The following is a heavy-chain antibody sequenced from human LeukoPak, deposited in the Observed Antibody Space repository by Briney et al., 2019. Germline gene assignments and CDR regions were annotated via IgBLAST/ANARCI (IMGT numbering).Heavy chain of an antibody. CDR3: ARDLGNYYDSSAHRTNWFDP. D-gene: IGHD3-22*01. Sequence: SETLSLTCTVSGGSISSGGYSWSWIRQHPGKGLEWIGDIYYSGSTYYNPSLKSRVTISVDTSKTHFSLKLSSVTAADTAVYYCARDLGNYYDSSAHRTNWFDPWGQGTLVTVSS. CDR2: IYYSGST. V-gene: IGHV4-31*03. CDR1: GGSISSGGYS. J-gene: IGHJ5*02.